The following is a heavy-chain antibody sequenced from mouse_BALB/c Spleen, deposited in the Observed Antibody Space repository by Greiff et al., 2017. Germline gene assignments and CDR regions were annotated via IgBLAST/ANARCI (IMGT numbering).Heavy chain of an antibody. CDR3: ARGGYGAY. D-gene: IGHD2-14*01. CDR1: GFTFSSYG. Sequence: EVQGVESGGDLVKPGGSLKLSCAASGFTFSSYGMSWVRQTPDKRLEWVATISSGGSYTYYPDSVKGRFTISRDNAKNTLYLEMSSLRSEDTAMYYCARGGYGAYWGQGTLVTVSA. CDR2: ISSGGSYT. V-gene: IGHV5-6*01. J-gene: IGHJ3*01.